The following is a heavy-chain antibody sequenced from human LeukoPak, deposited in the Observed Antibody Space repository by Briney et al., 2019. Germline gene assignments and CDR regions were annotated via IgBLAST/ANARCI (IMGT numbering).Heavy chain of an antibody. D-gene: IGHD6-13*01. V-gene: IGHV1-2*02. Sequence: ASVKVSCKASGYTFTGYYMHWVRQAPGQGLEWMGWINPNSGSTNYAQKFQGRVTMTRDTSISTAYMELSRLRSDDTAVYYCARDHRWQQLVYNWFDPWGQGTLVTVSS. CDR1: GYTFTGYY. CDR2: INPNSGST. CDR3: ARDHRWQQLVYNWFDP. J-gene: IGHJ5*02.